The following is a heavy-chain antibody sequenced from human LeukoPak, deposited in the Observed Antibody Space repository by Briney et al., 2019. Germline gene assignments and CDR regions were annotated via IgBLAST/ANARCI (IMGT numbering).Heavy chain of an antibody. CDR2: IRYDGSNK. J-gene: IGHJ4*02. D-gene: IGHD6-19*01. V-gene: IGHV3-30*02. CDR1: GFTFSSYG. CDR3: AKGRHSSGWYYFDY. Sequence: GGSLRLSCAASGFTFSSYGMHWVRQAPGKGLELVAFIRYDGSNKYYADSVKGRFTISRVNSKNTLYLQMNSLRAEDTAVYYCAKGRHSSGWYYFDYWGQGTLVTVSS.